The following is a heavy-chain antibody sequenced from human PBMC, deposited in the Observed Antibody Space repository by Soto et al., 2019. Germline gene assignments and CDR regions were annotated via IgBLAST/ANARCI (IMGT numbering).Heavy chain of an antibody. Sequence: GGSVGLSCAASGFTFSSYGMHWFRQAPGKGLEWVAVISYDGSNKYYADSVKGRFTISRDNSKNTLYLQMNSLRAEDTAVYYCAKDFQQLGDYYYYYYMDVWGKGTTVTVSS. CDR1: GFTFSSYG. CDR2: ISYDGSNK. J-gene: IGHJ6*03. D-gene: IGHD6-13*01. CDR3: AKDFQQLGDYYYYYYMDV. V-gene: IGHV3-30*18.